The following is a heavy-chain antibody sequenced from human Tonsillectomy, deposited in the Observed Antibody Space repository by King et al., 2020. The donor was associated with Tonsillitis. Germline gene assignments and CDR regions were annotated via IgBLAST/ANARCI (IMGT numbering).Heavy chain of an antibody. CDR3: ARLGQWELVIDY. D-gene: IGHD1-26*01. Sequence: VQLVESGGGLVQPGGSLRVSCAASGFTFSRHWMTWVRQAPGKGLEWVANIRQDGSEKHYVDSAKGRFTISRDNAKNSLYLQMNSLRAEDTALYYCARLGQWELVIDYWGQGTLVTVSS. J-gene: IGHJ4*01. CDR2: IRQDGSEK. CDR1: GFTFSRHW. V-gene: IGHV3-7*01.